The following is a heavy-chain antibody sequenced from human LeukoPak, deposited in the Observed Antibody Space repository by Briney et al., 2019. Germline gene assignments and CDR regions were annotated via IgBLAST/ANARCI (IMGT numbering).Heavy chain of an antibody. D-gene: IGHD6-6*01. CDR2: IIPIFGTA. V-gene: IGHV1-69*05. J-gene: IGHJ4*02. CDR3: ARGEPSAPARPLDY. CDR1: GGTFSSYA. Sequence: SVKVSCKASGGTFSSYAISWVRQAPGQGLEWMGGIIPIFGTANYAQKFQGRVTITTDESTSTAYMELSSLRSDDTAVYYCARGEPSAPARPLDYWGQGTLVTVSS.